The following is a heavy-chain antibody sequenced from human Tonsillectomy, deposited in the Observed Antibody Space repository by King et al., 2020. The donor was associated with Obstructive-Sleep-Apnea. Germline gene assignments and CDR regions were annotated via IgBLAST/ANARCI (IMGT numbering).Heavy chain of an antibody. V-gene: IGHV2-5*02. D-gene: IGHD6-13*01. CDR3: AHSRFSSSLWGMDV. Sequence: TLKESGPTLVKPTQTLTLTFTFSGFSLSSSGVGVGWIRQPPGKALEWLALIYWDDDKRYSPSLKSRVTITKDTSKNQVVLTMTNMDPVDTATYYCAHSRFSSSLWGMDVWGQGTTVTVSS. J-gene: IGHJ6*02. CDR1: GFSLSSSGVG. CDR2: IYWDDDK.